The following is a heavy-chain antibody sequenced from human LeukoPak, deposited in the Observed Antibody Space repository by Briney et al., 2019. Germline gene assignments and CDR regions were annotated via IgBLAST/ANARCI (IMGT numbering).Heavy chain of an antibody. V-gene: IGHV3-33*01. Sequence: GGSLRLSCAASGFTFSSYGMHWVRQAPGKGLEWVAVIWYDGSNKYYADSVKGRFTISRDNSKNTLYLQMNSLRAEDTAVYYCASNGYCSGGSCQHDDYWGQGALVTVSS. CDR3: ASNGYCSGGSCQHDDY. D-gene: IGHD2-15*01. J-gene: IGHJ4*02. CDR2: IWYDGSNK. CDR1: GFTFSSYG.